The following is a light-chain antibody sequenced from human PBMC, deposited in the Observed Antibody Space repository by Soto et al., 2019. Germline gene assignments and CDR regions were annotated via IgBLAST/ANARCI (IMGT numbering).Light chain of an antibody. J-gene: IGKJ2*01. CDR1: QSVSSTY. CDR2: GAS. CDR3: QQYGASPIYT. Sequence: EIVLTQSPGTLSLSPGERATLSCRASQSVSSTYLAWYQQKPGQAPRLLIYGASSRASGTPDRFSGSGSGTDFTLIISRLEPEDFAVYYCQQYGASPIYTFGQGTKLEIK. V-gene: IGKV3-20*01.